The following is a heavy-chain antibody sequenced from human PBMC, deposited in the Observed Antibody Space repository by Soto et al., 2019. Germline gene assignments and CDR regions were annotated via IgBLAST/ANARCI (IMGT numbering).Heavy chain of an antibody. J-gene: IGHJ4*02. Sequence: ASVKVSCKVSGYTLTELSMHWVRQAPGKGLEWMGGFDPEDGETIYAQKFQGRATMTEDTSTDTAYMELSSLRSEDTAVYYCATNPDILTGYWKFDYWGQGTLVTVSS. CDR3: ATNPDILTGYWKFDY. D-gene: IGHD3-9*01. CDR2: FDPEDGET. V-gene: IGHV1-24*01. CDR1: GYTLTELS.